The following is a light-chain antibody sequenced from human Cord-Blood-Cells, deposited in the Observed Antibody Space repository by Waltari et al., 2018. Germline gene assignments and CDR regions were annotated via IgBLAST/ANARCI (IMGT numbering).Light chain of an antibody. CDR3: QTWGTGIRV. Sequence: QLVLTQSPSASASLGASVKLTCTLSSGHSSYAIAWHQKKPEKGPRYLMKLNSDGSHCKGDGIPDRFSGSSSGAERYLTISSLQSEDEADYYCQTWGTGIRVFGGGTKLTVL. V-gene: IGLV4-69*01. CDR2: LNSDGSH. J-gene: IGLJ3*02. CDR1: SGHSSYA.